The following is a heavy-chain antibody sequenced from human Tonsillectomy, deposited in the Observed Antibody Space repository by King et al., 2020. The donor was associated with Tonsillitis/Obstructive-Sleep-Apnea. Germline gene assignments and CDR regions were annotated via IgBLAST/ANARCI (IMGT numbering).Heavy chain of an antibody. CDR1: GYTFTGYY. D-gene: IGHD2-2*01. Sequence: LQLVQSGAEVKKPGASVKVSCKASGYTFTGYYMHWVRQAPGQGLEWMGWINPNSGGTNYAQKFQGWVTMTRDTSISTAYMERSRLRSDDTAVYYCARGNNIVVVPAAVDFDYWGQGTLVTVSS. CDR3: ARGNNIVVVPAAVDFDY. V-gene: IGHV1-2*04. J-gene: IGHJ4*02. CDR2: INPNSGGT.